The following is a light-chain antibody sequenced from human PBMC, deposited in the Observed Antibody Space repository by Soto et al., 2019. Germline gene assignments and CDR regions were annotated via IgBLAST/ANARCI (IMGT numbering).Light chain of an antibody. V-gene: IGLV2-23*02. Sequence: QSVLTQPASVSGSPGQSITISCTGTSSDVGSYNLVSWYQQHPGKAPKLMIYEVSKRPSGVSNRFSGSKSGNTASLTISGLQAEDEADYYCCSYAGSSTFXYVFGTGTKVTVL. CDR3: CSYAGSSTFXYV. CDR1: SSDVGSYNL. J-gene: IGLJ1*01. CDR2: EVS.